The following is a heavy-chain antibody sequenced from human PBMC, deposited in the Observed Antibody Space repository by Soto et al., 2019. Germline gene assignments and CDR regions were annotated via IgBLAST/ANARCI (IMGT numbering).Heavy chain of an antibody. Sequence: GGSLRLSCAASGFTFSSYGMHWVRQAPGKGLEWVAVISYDGSNKYYADSVKGRFTISRDNSKNTLYLQMNSLRAEDTAVYYCAKDLRSGFFGVVIDYYYYGMDVWGQGTTVTVSS. V-gene: IGHV3-30*18. J-gene: IGHJ6*02. CDR1: GFTFSSYG. CDR2: ISYDGSNK. CDR3: AKDLRSGFFGVVIDYYYYGMDV. D-gene: IGHD3-3*01.